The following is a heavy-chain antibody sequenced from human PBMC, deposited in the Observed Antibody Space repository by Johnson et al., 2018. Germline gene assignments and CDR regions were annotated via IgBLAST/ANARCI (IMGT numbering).Heavy chain of an antibody. J-gene: IGHJ3*02. CDR2: ISYDGSNK. V-gene: IGHV3-30-3*01. CDR3: ARILVVVAATYDAFDI. D-gene: IGHD2-15*01. CDR1: GFTFSSYA. Sequence: QVQLVESGGGVVQPGRSLRLSCAASGFTFSSYAMHWVRQAPGKGLEWVAVISYDGSNKYYADSVKGRFTISRDNSKNTLYLQMNSLRAEEQAVYYCARILVVVAATYDAFDIWGQGTMVTVSS.